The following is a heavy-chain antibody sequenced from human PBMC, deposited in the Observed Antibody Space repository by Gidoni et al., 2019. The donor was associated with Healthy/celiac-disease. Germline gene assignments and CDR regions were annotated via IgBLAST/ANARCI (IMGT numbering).Heavy chain of an antibody. Sequence: EVQLVESGGGLGKPGGSLRLSCAASGFTFSSYSMNWVRQAPGKGLEWVSSISSSSSYIYYADSVKGRFTISRDNAKNSLYLQMNSLRAEDTAVYYCAREDYYDRKAFDIWGQGTMVTVSS. V-gene: IGHV3-21*01. CDR3: AREDYYDRKAFDI. CDR1: GFTFSSYS. D-gene: IGHD3-22*01. J-gene: IGHJ3*02. CDR2: ISSSSSYI.